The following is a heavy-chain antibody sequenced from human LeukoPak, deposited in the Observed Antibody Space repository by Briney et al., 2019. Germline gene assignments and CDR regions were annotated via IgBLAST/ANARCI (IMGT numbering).Heavy chain of an antibody. CDR2: IKQDGSEK. Sequence: GGSLRLSCAASGFTFSSYWMSWVRQAPGKGLEWLANIKQDGSEKYYVDSVKGRFTISRDNAKNSLYLQMNSLRAEDTAVYYCARDLGNIAVAATHFDYWGQGTLVTVSS. D-gene: IGHD6-19*01. V-gene: IGHV3-7*01. J-gene: IGHJ4*02. CDR3: ARDLGNIAVAATHFDY. CDR1: GFTFSSYW.